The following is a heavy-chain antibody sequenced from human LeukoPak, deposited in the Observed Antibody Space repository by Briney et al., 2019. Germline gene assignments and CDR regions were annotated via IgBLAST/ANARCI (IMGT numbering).Heavy chain of an antibody. J-gene: IGHJ4*02. CDR3: ARSLVVGYDSSGYPDY. CDR2: ISGSGGST. Sequence: GGSLRLSCAASGFTFSSYAMSWVRQAPGKGLEWVSGISGSGGSTYYADSVKGRFTISRDNSKNTLYLQMNSLRAEDTAVYYCARSLVVGYDSSGYPDYWGQGTLVTVSS. V-gene: IGHV3-23*01. CDR1: GFTFSSYA. D-gene: IGHD3-22*01.